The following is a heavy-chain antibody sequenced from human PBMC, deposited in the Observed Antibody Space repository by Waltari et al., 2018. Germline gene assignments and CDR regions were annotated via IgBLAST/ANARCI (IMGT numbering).Heavy chain of an antibody. D-gene: IGHD6-13*01. CDR3: AREGGYSSSWAPRYYYYGMDV. Sequence: QVQLQESGPGLVKPSETLSLTCTVSGGSISSYYWSWIRQPPGQGLEWIGYIYYSGSTNYNPSLKSRVTISVDTSKNQFSLKLSSVTAADTAVYYCAREGGYSSSWAPRYYYYGMDVWGQGTTVTVSS. J-gene: IGHJ6*02. CDR2: IYYSGST. CDR1: GGSISSYY. V-gene: IGHV4-59*01.